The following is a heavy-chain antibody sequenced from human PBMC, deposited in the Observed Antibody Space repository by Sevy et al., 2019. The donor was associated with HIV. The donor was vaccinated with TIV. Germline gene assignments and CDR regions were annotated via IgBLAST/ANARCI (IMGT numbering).Heavy chain of an antibody. J-gene: IGHJ6*02. CDR1: CYIFSDYY. CDR2: INSDSGVT. CDR3: ARLTTQPTSDLYGLDV. V-gene: IGHV1-2*02. Sequence: ASVKVSCKASCYIFSDYYIHWVRQAPGQGLEWMAWINSDSGVTNYAQRFQGEVTVTRDTSLRTAYLELTNLKSNDTAIYYCARLTTQPTSDLYGLDVWGQGTTVTV. D-gene: IGHD4-17*01.